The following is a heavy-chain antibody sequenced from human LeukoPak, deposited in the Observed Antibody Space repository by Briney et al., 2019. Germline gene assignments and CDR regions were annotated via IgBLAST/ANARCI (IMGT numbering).Heavy chain of an antibody. CDR1: GYTFTSYG. J-gene: IGHJ6*02. D-gene: IGHD5-18*01. CDR2: ISAYNGNT. CDR3: ARERGYIYGYVDYYGMDV. V-gene: IGHV1-18*01. Sequence: ASVKVSCKASGYTFTSYGISWVRQAPGQGLEWMGWISAYNGNTNYAQKLQGRVTMTTDTSTSTAYMELRSLRSDDTAVYYCARERGYIYGYVDYYGMDVWGQGTTVTVSS.